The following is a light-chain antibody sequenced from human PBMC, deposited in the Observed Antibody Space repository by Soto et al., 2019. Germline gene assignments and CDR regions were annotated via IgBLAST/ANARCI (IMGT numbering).Light chain of an antibody. V-gene: IGKV1-33*01. J-gene: IGKJ2*01. Sequence: DIQMTQSPSSLSASVGDRVTITCQASQDISNYLNWYQQKPGKAPKLLIYDASNLEIGVPSRFSGSGSGTDFTFTISSLQPEDNATYYCQQYDNLPPYTFGQGTKMEIK. CDR1: QDISNY. CDR2: DAS. CDR3: QQYDNLPPYT.